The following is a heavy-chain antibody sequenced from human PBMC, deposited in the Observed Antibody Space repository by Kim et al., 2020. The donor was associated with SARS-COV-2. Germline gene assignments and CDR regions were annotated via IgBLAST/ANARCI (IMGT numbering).Heavy chain of an antibody. CDR1: GYSFTSYW. CDR3: AKQSSYRSSTSCLRSYGMDV. D-gene: IGHD2-2*01. Sequence: GESLKISCKGSGYSFTSYWIGWVRQMPGKGLEWMGIIYPGDSVTRYSPFFQGQVTITADKSISTAYLQWSSLKASDTAMYYCAKQSSYRSSTSCLRSYGMDVWGGGATVTVSS. V-gene: IGHV5-51*01. J-gene: IGHJ6*04. CDR2: IYPGDSVT.